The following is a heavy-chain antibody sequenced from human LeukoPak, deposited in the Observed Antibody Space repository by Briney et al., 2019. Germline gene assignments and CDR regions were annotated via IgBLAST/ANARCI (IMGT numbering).Heavy chain of an antibody. J-gene: IGHJ4*02. CDR1: GYSFTGYY. Sequence: GASVKVSCKASGYSFTGYYMHWVRQAPGPGPEWMGWINPNTGGTNYAQKFEDRVTMTRDTSISTAYMELSRLRSADTAVYYCARDASLGYYDSSGYYSWGQGTLVTVSS. CDR2: INPNTGGT. V-gene: IGHV1-2*02. CDR3: ARDASLGYYDSSGYYS. D-gene: IGHD3-22*01.